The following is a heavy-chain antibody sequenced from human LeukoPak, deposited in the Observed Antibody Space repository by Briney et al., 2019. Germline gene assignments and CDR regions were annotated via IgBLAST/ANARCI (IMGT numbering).Heavy chain of an antibody. Sequence: GGSLRLSCAATGFTFSGSWMSWVRQAPGIGLGWVANIKQDGSEENYVESVKSRFTISRDNAKNSLYLQMNSLRAEDTAVYYCAREVGFCSGGDCYFWFDPWGQGTLVTVSS. CDR2: IKQDGSEE. V-gene: IGHV3-7*05. D-gene: IGHD2-15*01. J-gene: IGHJ5*02. CDR1: GFTFSGSW. CDR3: AREVGFCSGGDCYFWFDP.